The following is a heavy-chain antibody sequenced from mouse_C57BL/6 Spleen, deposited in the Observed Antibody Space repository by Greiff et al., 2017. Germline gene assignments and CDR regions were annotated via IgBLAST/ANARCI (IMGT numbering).Heavy chain of an antibody. V-gene: IGHV2-9-1*01. D-gene: IGHD2-4*01. J-gene: IGHJ1*03. CDR3: AREGYYDYDDWYVDV. CDR2: IWTGGGT. CDR1: GFSLTSYA. Sequence: VMLVESGPGLVAPSQSLSITCTVSGFSLTSYAISWVRQPPGKGLEWLGVIWTGGGTNYNYALKTRLSISKDNSKSQVFLQMNSRRTDDTPRYYWAREGYYDYDDWYVDVWGTGTTVTVSS.